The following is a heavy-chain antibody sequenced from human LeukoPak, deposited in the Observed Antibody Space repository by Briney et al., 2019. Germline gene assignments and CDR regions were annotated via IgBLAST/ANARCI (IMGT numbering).Heavy chain of an antibody. Sequence: ASVKVSCKAPGYTFTGYYMHWVRQAPGQGLEWMGWINPNSGGTNYAQKFQGRVTMTRDTSISTAYMELSRLRSDDTAVYYCARERYCSSTSCPRYGMGVWGQGTTVTVSS. J-gene: IGHJ6*02. V-gene: IGHV1-2*02. CDR1: GYTFTGYY. D-gene: IGHD2-2*01. CDR3: ARERYCSSTSCPRYGMGV. CDR2: INPNSGGT.